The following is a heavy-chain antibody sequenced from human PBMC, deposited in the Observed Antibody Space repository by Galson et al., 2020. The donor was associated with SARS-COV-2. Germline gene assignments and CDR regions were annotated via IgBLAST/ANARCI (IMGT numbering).Heavy chain of an antibody. D-gene: IGHD2-15*01. V-gene: IGHV3-11*01. Sequence: GGSLRLSCAASGFTFSDYYMSWIRQAPGKGLEWVSYISSSGSTIYYADSVKGRFTISRDNAKNSLYLQMNSLRAEDTAVYYCARYQVPQHLYCSGGSCYSGFDYWGQGTLVTVSS. CDR3: ARYQVPQHLYCSGGSCYSGFDY. CDR2: ISSSGSTI. J-gene: IGHJ4*02. CDR1: GFTFSDYY.